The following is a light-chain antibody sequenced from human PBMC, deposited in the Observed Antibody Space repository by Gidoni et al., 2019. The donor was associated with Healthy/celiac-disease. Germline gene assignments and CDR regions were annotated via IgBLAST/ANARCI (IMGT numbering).Light chain of an antibody. V-gene: IGKV1-39*01. CDR3: QQSYSTPWT. J-gene: IGKJ1*01. CDR2: AAS. Sequence: DIQMTQSPSSLSASVGDRVTITCRASQSISSYLNWYQQKPGKAPKLLIYAASSLQSGVPSRFSSSGARKDFTLTISSLQPEDFATYYCQQSYSTPWTFGQGTKVEIK. CDR1: QSISSY.